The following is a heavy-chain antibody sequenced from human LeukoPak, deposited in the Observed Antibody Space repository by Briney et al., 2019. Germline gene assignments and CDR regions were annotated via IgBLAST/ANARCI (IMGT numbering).Heavy chain of an antibody. CDR3: TRAPGTGPLTVRWSGPFDI. V-gene: IGHV3-23*01. Sequence: GGSLRLSCAASGFTFCSYAMSWVREAPGKGMEWVSAISGSGGSTYYADSLKGRFTISRDNAKNSLYLQINSLRPEDTAVYYCTRAPGTGPLTVRWSGPFDIWGQGTMVTVSS. D-gene: IGHD3-3*01. CDR1: GFTFCSYA. J-gene: IGHJ3*02. CDR2: ISGSGGST.